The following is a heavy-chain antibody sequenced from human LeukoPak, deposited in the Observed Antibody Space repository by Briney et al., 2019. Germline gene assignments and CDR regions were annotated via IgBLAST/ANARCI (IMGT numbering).Heavy chain of an antibody. V-gene: IGHV3-30-3*01. CDR1: GFTFGSYA. CDR3: ARPYSSGWYGDSDY. J-gene: IGHJ4*02. D-gene: IGHD6-19*01. Sequence: PGGSLRLSCAASGFTFGSYAMHWVRQTPGKGLEWVAVISYDRSNIYYADSVKGRFTISRDNSKNTLYLQMNSLRAEDTAVYYCARPYSSGWYGDSDYWGQGTLVTVSS. CDR2: ISYDRSNI.